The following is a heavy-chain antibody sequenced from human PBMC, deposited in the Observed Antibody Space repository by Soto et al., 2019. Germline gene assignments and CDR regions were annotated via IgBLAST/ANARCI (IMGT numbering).Heavy chain of an antibody. V-gene: IGHV3-30*18. CDR3: AKGPVYDSSGFVR. CDR1: GFTFSSYG. CDR2: ISYDGSNK. D-gene: IGHD3-22*01. Sequence: QVQLVESGGGVVQPGRSLRLSCAASGFTFSSYGMHWVRQAPGKGLEWVAVISYDGSNKYYADSVKGRFTNSRDNSKNTRYLQMNSLRAEDTAVYYCAKGPVYDSSGFVRWGQGTLVTVSS. J-gene: IGHJ4*02.